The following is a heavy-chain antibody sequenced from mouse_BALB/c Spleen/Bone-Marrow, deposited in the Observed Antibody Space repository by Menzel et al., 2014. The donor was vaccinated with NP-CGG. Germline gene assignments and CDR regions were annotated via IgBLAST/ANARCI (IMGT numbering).Heavy chain of an antibody. Sequence: EVKVEESGGGLVQPGGSLKLSCAASGFTFSSYTMSWVRQTPEKRLEWVAYISNGGDNTYYPDTVKGRFIISRDNAKNTLCLQMSSLKSEDTAMYYCVRHRYDGYYFDYWGQGTTLTVSS. J-gene: IGHJ2*01. V-gene: IGHV5-12-2*01. CDR3: VRHRYDGYYFDY. CDR2: ISNGGDNT. D-gene: IGHD2-14*01. CDR1: GFTFSSYT.